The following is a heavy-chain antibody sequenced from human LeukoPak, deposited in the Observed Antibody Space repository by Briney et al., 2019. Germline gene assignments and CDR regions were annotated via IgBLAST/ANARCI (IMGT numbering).Heavy chain of an antibody. J-gene: IGHJ6*03. Sequence: LPRSSAAPGFAFSYYYMSWIRPAPVKGLAWGSYIISSGSTIYYADSVKGRFTISRDNAKTSLYLHMNSLRAEDTAVYYCARLYADCSSTSCHPDYYYYMDVWGKGTTVTVSS. CDR1: GFAFSYYY. CDR2: IISSGSTI. V-gene: IGHV3-11*01. D-gene: IGHD2-2*01. CDR3: ARLYADCSSTSCHPDYYYYMDV.